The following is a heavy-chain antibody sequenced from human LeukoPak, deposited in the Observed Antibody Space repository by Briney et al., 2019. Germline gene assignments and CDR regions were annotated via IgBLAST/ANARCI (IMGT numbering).Heavy chain of an antibody. D-gene: IGHD3-10*01. V-gene: IGHV1-2*02. J-gene: IGHJ4*02. Sequence: ASVKVSCKASGYTFSGTGWYLYWLRQAPGQGLECMGWIYPYTGATHYAQKFQGRVAMTRDTSISTAYMELSRLRPDDTAVYYCARDGPAQMVDFNYWGQGTLVTVSS. CDR1: GYTFSGTGWY. CDR3: ARDGPAQMVDFNY. CDR2: IYPYTGAT.